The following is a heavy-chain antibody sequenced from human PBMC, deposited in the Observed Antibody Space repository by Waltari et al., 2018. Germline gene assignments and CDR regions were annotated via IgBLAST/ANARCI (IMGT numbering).Heavy chain of an antibody. CDR2: VYSTGAT. Sequence: QMKLLESGPGLVKPSETLSLTCTVSAASIRGHYWSWIRQPAGKGLEWIGRVYSTGATNYNPSLGRRATISVDTARKQVSLKLTSGTAADTAMYFCAESDSGSWQYFFNSWGQGALVTVSS. D-gene: IGHD6-19*01. J-gene: IGHJ4*02. V-gene: IGHV4-4*07. CDR1: AASIRGHY. CDR3: AESDSGSWQYFFNS.